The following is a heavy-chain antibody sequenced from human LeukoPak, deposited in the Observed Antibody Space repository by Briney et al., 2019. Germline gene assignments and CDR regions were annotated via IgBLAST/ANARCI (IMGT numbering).Heavy chain of an antibody. V-gene: IGHV4-61*02. CDR3: ASPPAGYSSSWYGN. D-gene: IGHD6-13*01. CDR1: GGSISSGSYY. J-gene: IGHJ4*02. Sequence: SETLSLTCTVSGGSISSGSYYWSWIRQPAGKGLEWIGRIYTSGSTNYNPSLKSRVTISVDTSKNQFSLKLSSVPAADTAVYYCASPPAGYSSSWYGNWGQGTLVTVSS. CDR2: IYTSGST.